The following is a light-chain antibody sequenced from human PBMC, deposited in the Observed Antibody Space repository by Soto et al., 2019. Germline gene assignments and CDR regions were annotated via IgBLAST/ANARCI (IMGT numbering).Light chain of an antibody. V-gene: IGKV3-20*01. CDR3: QQYGSSPRT. CDR2: GAS. Sequence: EIVLTQSPATLSVSPGAGATLSCRASQTINNNLAWYQQKPGQAPRLLIYGASSRATGIPDRFSGTGSGTDCTLTISRLEPEDGEVYDGQQYGSSPRTFGQGTKVDIK. J-gene: IGKJ1*01. CDR1: QTINNN.